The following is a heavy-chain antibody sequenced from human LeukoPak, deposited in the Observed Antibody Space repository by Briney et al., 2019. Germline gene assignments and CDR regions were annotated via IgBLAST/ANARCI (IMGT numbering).Heavy chain of an antibody. CDR3: ARKLASSTLKAGAFDI. V-gene: IGHV4-4*07. Sequence: PSETLSLTCTVSSGSISNWYWSWFRQPAGKGLEWIGRIYSSGSTIYNPSLKSRVTMSVDTSTHQISLRLTSVTAADTAMYYCARKLASSTLKAGAFDIWGQGTMVTVSS. D-gene: IGHD2-2*01. CDR2: IYSSGST. J-gene: IGHJ3*02. CDR1: SGSISNWY.